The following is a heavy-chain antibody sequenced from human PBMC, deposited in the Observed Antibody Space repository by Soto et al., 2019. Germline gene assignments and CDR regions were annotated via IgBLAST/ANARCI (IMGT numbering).Heavy chain of an antibody. CDR1: GSAITRYY. D-gene: IGHD2-2*01. V-gene: IGHV1-46*01. CDR2: INPGGGSA. CDR3: ARDTTGCSVNGLDV. J-gene: IGHJ6*02. Sequence: QVDLVQSGAEVKKPGASVTISCKASGSAITRYYIHWVRQAPGRGLEWMGIINPGGGSASYAQKFQDRVTIDKDTSTGTVYIDVRSLRSEDPAVYYCARDTTGCSVNGLDVWGQGTTVNVSS.